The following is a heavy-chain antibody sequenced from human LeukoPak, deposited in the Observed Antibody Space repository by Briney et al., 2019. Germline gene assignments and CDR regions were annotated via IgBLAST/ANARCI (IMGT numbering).Heavy chain of an antibody. D-gene: IGHD6-13*01. J-gene: IGHJ4*02. CDR3: ARSSSWLFDY. CDR1: GGSISSYY. CDR2: IYSSWST. Sequence: PSETLSLTCTVSGGSISSYYWSWIRQPAGKGLEWIGRIYSSWSTNYNPSLKSRVTMSVDTSKKQFSLQLSSVTAADTAVYYCARSSSWLFDYWGQGNLVTVSS. V-gene: IGHV4-4*07.